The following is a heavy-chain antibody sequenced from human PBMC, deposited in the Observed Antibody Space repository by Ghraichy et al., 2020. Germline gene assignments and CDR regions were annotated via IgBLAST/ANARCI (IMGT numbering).Heavy chain of an antibody. V-gene: IGHV4-39*01. CDR2: IYYSGST. Sequence: SETLSLTCTVSGGSISSSSFYWGWIRQPPGKGLEWIGSIYYSGSTYYNPSLKSRVTISVDTSKNQFSLNLSSVTAADTAVYYCARHGLPTDDYDTSGYLHPLDYWGQGTLVSVSS. D-gene: IGHD3-22*01. J-gene: IGHJ4*02. CDR1: GGSISSSSFY. CDR3: ARHGLPTDDYDTSGYLHPLDY.